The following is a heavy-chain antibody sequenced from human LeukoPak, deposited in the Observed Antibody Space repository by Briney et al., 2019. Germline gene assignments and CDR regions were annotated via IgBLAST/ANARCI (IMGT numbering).Heavy chain of an antibody. Sequence: PGGSLRLSCAASGFTFGSYWMSWVRQAPGKGLEWVANIKQDGSEKYYVDSVKGRFTISRDNAKNSLYLQMNSLRAEDTAVYYCARGDTMVRGVIKAYYYYYMDVWGKGTTVTVSS. CDR3: ARGDTMVRGVIKAYYYYYMDV. CDR1: GFTFGSYW. V-gene: IGHV3-7*01. D-gene: IGHD3-10*01. J-gene: IGHJ6*03. CDR2: IKQDGSEK.